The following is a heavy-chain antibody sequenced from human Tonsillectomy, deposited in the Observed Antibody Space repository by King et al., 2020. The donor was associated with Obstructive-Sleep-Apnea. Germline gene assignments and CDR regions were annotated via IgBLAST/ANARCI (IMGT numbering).Heavy chain of an antibody. D-gene: IGHD6-13*01. CDR3: ARANSNTWNYYFYYGMDV. J-gene: IGHJ6*02. Sequence: QLQESGPGLVKPSETLSLTCTVSGFSISSDYYWGWIRQPPGKGLEWIGSIYHSGSTYYNPSLKSRVTISVNTSKNQFSLRLGPVTATDTAVYFCARANSNTWNYYFYYGMDVWGQGTTVTVSS. CDR2: IYHSGST. CDR1: GFSISSDYY. V-gene: IGHV4-38-2*02.